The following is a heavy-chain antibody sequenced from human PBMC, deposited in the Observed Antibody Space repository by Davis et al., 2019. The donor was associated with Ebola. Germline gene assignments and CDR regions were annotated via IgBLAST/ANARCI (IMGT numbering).Heavy chain of an antibody. V-gene: IGHV3-48*04. CDR3: ARVLTTVTRLYYYGMDV. D-gene: IGHD4-17*01. J-gene: IGHJ6*02. Sequence: GESLKISCAASGFTFSSYNMNWVRQAPGKGLEWVSYISSSGSTIYYADSVKGRFTISRDNAKNSLYLQMNSLRAEDTAVYYCARVLTTVTRLYYYGMDVWGQGTTVTVSS. CDR1: GFTFSSYN. CDR2: ISSSGSTI.